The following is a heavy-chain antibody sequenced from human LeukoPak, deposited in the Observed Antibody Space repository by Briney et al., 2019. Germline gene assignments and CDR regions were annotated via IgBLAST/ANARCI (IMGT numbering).Heavy chain of an antibody. CDR1: GFTFSSYS. V-gene: IGHV3-48*04. CDR2: ISSSSSTI. J-gene: IGHJ3*02. CDR3: ARVMKGGSNSDAFDI. D-gene: IGHD1-26*01. Sequence: PGGSLRLSCAASGFTFSSYSMNWVRQAPGKGLEWVSYISSSSSTIYYADSVKGRFTISRDNAKNSLYLQMNSLRAEDTAVYYCARVMKGGSNSDAFDIWGQGTMVTVSS.